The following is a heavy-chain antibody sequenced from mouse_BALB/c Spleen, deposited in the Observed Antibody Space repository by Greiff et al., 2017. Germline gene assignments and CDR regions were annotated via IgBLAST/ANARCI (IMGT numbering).Heavy chain of an antibody. D-gene: IGHD2-9*01. CDR1: GDSITSGY. CDR3: AKSSYGYDGAWFAY. Sequence: EVHLVESGPSLVKPSQTLSLTCSVTGDSITSGYWNWIRKFPGNKLEYMGYISYSGSTYYNPSLKSRISITRDTSKNQYYLQLNSVTTEDTATYYCAKSSYGYDGAWFAYWGQGTLVTVSA. J-gene: IGHJ3*01. CDR2: ISYSGST. V-gene: IGHV3-8*02.